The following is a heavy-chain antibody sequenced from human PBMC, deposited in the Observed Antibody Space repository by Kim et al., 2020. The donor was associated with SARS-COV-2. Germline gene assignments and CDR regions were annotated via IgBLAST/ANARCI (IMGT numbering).Heavy chain of an antibody. D-gene: IGHD3-16*01. Sequence: AKKLKGRVTMTPDTSTSTAYMELRSLRSDDTAVYYCAGDEGGYYYYGMDVWGQGTTVTVSS. J-gene: IGHJ6*02. CDR3: AGDEGGYYYYGMDV. V-gene: IGHV1-18*01.